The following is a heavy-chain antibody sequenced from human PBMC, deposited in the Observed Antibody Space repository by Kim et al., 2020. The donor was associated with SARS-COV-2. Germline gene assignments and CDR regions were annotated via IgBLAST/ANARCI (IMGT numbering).Heavy chain of an antibody. Sequence: ASVKVSCKASGYTFTSYGISWVRQAPGQGLEWMGWISAYNGNTNYAQKLQGRVTMTTDTSTSTAYMELRSLRSDDTAVYYCARELRQSYDSSGYLSGPRNWFDPWGQGTLVTVSS. CDR3: ARELRQSYDSSGYLSGPRNWFDP. J-gene: IGHJ5*02. V-gene: IGHV1-18*01. CDR2: ISAYNGNT. CDR1: GYTFTSYG. D-gene: IGHD3-22*01.